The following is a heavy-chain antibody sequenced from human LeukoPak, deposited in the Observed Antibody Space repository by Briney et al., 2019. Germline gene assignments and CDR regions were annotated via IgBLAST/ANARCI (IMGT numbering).Heavy chain of an antibody. D-gene: IGHD4-11*01. Sequence: ASVKVSCKASGYTFTSYYMHWVRQAPGQGLEWMGIINPSGGSTSYAQKFQGRVTMTTDTSTSTAYMELRSLRSDDTAVYYCARDDSSNYVPHAFDIWGQGTMVTVSS. CDR3: ARDDSSNYVPHAFDI. CDR2: INPSGGST. J-gene: IGHJ3*02. V-gene: IGHV1-46*01. CDR1: GYTFTSYY.